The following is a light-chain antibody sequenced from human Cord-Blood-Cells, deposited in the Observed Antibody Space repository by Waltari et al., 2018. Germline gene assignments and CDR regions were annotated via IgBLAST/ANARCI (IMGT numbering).Light chain of an antibody. CDR2: DVS. J-gene: IGLJ2*01. CDR1: SSDVGGYNY. CDR3: CSYAGSYTFVV. Sequence: QSALTQPRSVSGSPGQSVTISCTGTSSDVGGYNYVSWYQQHPGKAPKLMIYDVSKRPSGVPALFSGSKSGNTDSLTISGLQAEDEADYYCCSYAGSYTFVVFGGGTKLTVL. V-gene: IGLV2-11*01.